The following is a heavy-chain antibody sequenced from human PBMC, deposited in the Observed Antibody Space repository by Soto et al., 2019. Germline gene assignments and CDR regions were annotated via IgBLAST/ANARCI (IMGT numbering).Heavy chain of an antibody. Sequence: GGPLRLSCAASGFTFSTYIMNWVRQAPGKGLEWVSSISSSSTYIYYADSVKGRFTISRDNAKNSLYLQMNSLRAEDTAVYYCARDPGYGDYAGGGQGTLVTVSS. CDR2: ISSSSTYI. D-gene: IGHD4-17*01. V-gene: IGHV3-21*01. J-gene: IGHJ4*02. CDR1: GFTFSTYI. CDR3: ARDPGYGDYAG.